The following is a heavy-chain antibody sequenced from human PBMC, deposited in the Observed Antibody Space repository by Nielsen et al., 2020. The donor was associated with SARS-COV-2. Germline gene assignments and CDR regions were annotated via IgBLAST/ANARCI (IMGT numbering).Heavy chain of an antibody. Sequence: ASVKVSCKASGYTFTGYYMHWVRQAPGQGLEWMGWISAYNGKTNYAQKLQGRVTMTTDTSTSTAYMELRSLRYDDTAVYYCASWNEYGYYEDAFDIWGQGTMVTVSS. CDR2: ISAYNGKT. CDR1: GYTFTGYY. D-gene: IGHD4-17*01. CDR3: ASWNEYGYYEDAFDI. V-gene: IGHV1-18*04. J-gene: IGHJ3*02.